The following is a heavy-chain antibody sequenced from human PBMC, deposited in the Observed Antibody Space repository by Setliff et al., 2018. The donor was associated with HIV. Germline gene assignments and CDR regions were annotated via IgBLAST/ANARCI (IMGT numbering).Heavy chain of an antibody. CDR2: VSYSGTT. J-gene: IGHJ4*02. CDR3: ARHQSGYNFSPFDN. V-gene: IGHV4-39*01. D-gene: IGHD5-12*01. Sequence: SETLSLTCTVSSGSFSSRHYWGWIRQFPGKGLEWIGSVSYSGTTYYNPSLRSRITISVDTSKNQFSLIASSVTAADTATYYCARHQSGYNFSPFDNWGRGSLVTVSS. CDR1: SGSFSSRHY.